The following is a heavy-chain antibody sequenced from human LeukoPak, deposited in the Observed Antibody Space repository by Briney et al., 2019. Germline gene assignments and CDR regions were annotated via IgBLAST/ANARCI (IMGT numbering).Heavy chain of an antibody. CDR2: INHSGST. V-gene: IGHV4-34*01. CDR1: GGSFSGYY. CDR3: ARQNDRDRSYYYYMDV. J-gene: IGHJ6*03. D-gene: IGHD1-1*01. Sequence: SETLSLTCAVYGGSFSGYYWSWIRQPPGKGLEWIGEINHSGSTNYNPSLKSRVTISVDTSKNQFSLKLSSVTDADTAVYYCARQNDRDRSYYYYMDVWGKGTTVTISS.